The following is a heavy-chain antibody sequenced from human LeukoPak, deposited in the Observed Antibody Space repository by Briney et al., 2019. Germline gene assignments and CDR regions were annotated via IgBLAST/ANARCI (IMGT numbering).Heavy chain of an antibody. V-gene: IGHV4-59*01. D-gene: IGHD3-10*01. CDR1: GGSISSYY. CDR2: IYYSGST. CDR3: ARGRPDYYGSGGYYNGLAAGAGVHFDY. Sequence: SETLSLTCTVSGGSISSYYWSWIRQPPGKGLEWIGYIYYSGSTNYNPSLKSRVTISVDTSKNQFSLKLSSVTAADTAVYYCARGRPDYYGSGGYYNGLAAGAGVHFDYWGQGTLVTVSS. J-gene: IGHJ4*02.